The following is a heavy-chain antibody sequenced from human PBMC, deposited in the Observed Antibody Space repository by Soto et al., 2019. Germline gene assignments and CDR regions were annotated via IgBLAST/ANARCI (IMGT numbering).Heavy chain of an antibody. V-gene: IGHV3-7*01. CDR3: ASDAHYYDRSGYYYVVGMFDH. CDR2: RKQDGSER. D-gene: IGHD3-22*01. CDR1: GFTFSSYW. J-gene: IGHJ4*02. Sequence: GGSLRLSCAASGFTFSSYWMSWVRQAPGKGLEWVANRKQDGSERYYVDSMKGRFTISSDHAKNSLYLQKNSLREEDTAVYYCASDAHYYDRSGYYYVVGMFDHWGQRTLVTISS.